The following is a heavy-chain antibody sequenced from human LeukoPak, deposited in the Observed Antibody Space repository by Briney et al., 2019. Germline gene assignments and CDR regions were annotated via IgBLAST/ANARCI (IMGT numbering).Heavy chain of an antibody. V-gene: IGHV3-23*01. J-gene: IGHJ4*02. CDR3: AKFGWESYDFWSGYYYFDY. CDR1: GFTFSSYA. D-gene: IGHD3-3*01. CDR2: ISGRGGST. Sequence: GGSLRLSCAASGFTFSSYAMSWVRQAPGKGLEWVSAISGRGGSTYYADPVKGRFTISRDNSKNTLYLQMNSLRAEDTAVYYCAKFGWESYDFWSGYYYFDYWGQGTLVTVSS.